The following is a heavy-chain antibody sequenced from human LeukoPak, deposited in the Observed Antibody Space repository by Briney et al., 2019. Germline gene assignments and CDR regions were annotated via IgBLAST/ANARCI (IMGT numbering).Heavy chain of an antibody. CDR3: ARFGDIVVVPAADAFDI. CDR1: GFTFSSYS. D-gene: IGHD2-2*01. J-gene: IGHJ3*02. Sequence: SGGSLRLSCAASGFTFSSYSMSWVRQAPGKGLEWVSSISSSSSYIYYADSVKGRFTISRDNAKNSLYLQMNSLRAEDTAVYYCARFGDIVVVPAADAFDIWGQGTMVTVSS. CDR2: ISSSSSYI. V-gene: IGHV3-21*01.